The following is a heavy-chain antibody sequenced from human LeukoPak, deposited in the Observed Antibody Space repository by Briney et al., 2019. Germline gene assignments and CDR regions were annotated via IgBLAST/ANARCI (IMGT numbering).Heavy chain of an antibody. V-gene: IGHV4-4*07. CDR3: ARGDYYYMDV. J-gene: IGHJ6*03. CDR2: IYTSGST. D-gene: IGHD3-10*01. Sequence: SETLSLTCTVSGGSISSYCWSWIRQPAGKGLEWIGRIYTSGSTNYNPSLKSRVTISVDKSKNQFSLKLSSVTAADTAVYYCARGDYYYMDVWGKGTTVTVSS. CDR1: GGSISSYC.